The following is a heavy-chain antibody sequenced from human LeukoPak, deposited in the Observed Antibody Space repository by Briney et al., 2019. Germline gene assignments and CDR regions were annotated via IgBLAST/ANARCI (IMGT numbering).Heavy chain of an antibody. V-gene: IGHV3-23*01. J-gene: IGHJ4*02. Sequence: PGGSLRLSCAASGFTFSSYAMSWVRQAPGEGLEWVSHISGRGVSTYYADSVKGRFTISRDDSKNTLYLQMNSLRAEDTALYYCTTHSRLSVFDYWGQGTLVTVYS. CDR1: GFTFSSYA. D-gene: IGHD2/OR15-2a*01. CDR2: ISGRGVST. CDR3: TTHSRLSVFDY.